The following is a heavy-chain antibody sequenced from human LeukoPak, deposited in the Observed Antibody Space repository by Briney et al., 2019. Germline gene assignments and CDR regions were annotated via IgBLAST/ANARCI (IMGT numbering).Heavy chain of an antibody. J-gene: IGHJ3*02. D-gene: IGHD2-15*01. V-gene: IGHV3-30*18. CDR2: ISYDGSNK. Sequence: GGSLRLSCAASGFTFSSYGMHWVRQAPGKGLEWVAVISYDGSNKYYADSVKGRFTIFRDNSKNTLYLQMNSLRAEDTAVYYYAKKGDMNGGAFDIWGQGTMVTVSS. CDR3: AKKGDMNGGAFDI. CDR1: GFTFSSYG.